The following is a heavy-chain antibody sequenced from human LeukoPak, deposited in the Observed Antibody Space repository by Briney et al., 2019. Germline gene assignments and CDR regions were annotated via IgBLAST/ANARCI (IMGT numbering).Heavy chain of an antibody. CDR1: GFTVNTYY. V-gene: IGHV3-53*01. J-gene: IGHJ4*02. Sequence: GGPLRLSCAASGFTVNTYYMTWVRQVPGKGLEWVSIIYNDGSALYADSVKGRFTISRDNSKNTLYLQMNSLRDEDTAVYYCVRQVVGPWEWGQGTLVTVSS. D-gene: IGHD3-22*01. CDR2: IYNDGSA. CDR3: VRQVVGPWE.